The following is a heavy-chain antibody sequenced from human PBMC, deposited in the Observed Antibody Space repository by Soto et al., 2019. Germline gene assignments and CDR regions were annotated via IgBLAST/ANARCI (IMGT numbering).Heavy chain of an antibody. CDR1: GGSISTRSSY. Sequence: SETLSLTCTVSGGSISTRSSYWGWIRQPPGRGLEWIGYIYDIGNTNYNPSLKSRVTMSVDTSKNRFSLKLNSLTAADTAVYYCARVEDYGDYFDYWGQGTLVTVSS. V-gene: IGHV4-39*07. J-gene: IGHJ4*02. CDR2: IYDIGNT. D-gene: IGHD4-17*01. CDR3: ARVEDYGDYFDY.